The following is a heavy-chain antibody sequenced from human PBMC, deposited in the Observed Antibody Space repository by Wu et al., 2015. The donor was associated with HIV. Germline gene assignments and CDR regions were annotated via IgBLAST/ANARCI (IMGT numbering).Heavy chain of an antibody. V-gene: IGHV1-2*02. CDR3: ARTRQQERLYSDDAFDV. D-gene: IGHD1-1*01. CDR2: INPNSGAT. Sequence: QVQLVQSGAEVKKPGASVKVSCKAPGNTFSGYYIHWVRQAPGQGLEWVGWINPNSGATNYAEKFEDRVTMTRDASISTAYMQLNRLRSDDTALYFCARTRQQERLYSDDAFDVWGQGTLVTVSS. J-gene: IGHJ3*01. CDR1: GNTFSGYY.